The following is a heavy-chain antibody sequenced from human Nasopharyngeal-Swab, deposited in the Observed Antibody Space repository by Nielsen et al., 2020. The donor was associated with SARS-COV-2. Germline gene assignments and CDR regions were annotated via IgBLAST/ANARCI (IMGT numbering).Heavy chain of an antibody. CDR1: GGSISSGDYY. Sequence: LRLSCIVSGGSISSGDYYWGWIRQPPGKGLEWIGYIYDSGSTYYNPSLESRLTISVDTSKDQFSLKLSSVTAADTAVYYCGRESKVDDSSGYWGQGTLVTVSS. CDR2: IYDSGST. J-gene: IGHJ4*02. V-gene: IGHV4-30-4*01. CDR3: GRESKVDDSSGY. D-gene: IGHD3-22*01.